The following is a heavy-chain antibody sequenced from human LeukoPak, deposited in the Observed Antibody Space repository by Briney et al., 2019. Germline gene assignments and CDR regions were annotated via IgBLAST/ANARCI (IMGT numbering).Heavy chain of an antibody. CDR3: AKGYSSGWSSSGN. V-gene: IGHV3-23*01. D-gene: IGHD6-19*01. Sequence: GGSLRLSCAASGFTFTNYAVYWVRQAPGKGLEWVSIISESGTNKYYADSVRGRFSISRDNSKNTLHLQMDSLRADDTAVYYCAKGYSSGWSSSGNWGQGTLVTVSS. CDR2: ISESGTNK. CDR1: GFTFTNYA. J-gene: IGHJ4*02.